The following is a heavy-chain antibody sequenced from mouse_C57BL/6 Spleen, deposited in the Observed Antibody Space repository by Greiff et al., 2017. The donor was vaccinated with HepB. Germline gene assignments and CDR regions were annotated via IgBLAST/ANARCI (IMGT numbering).Heavy chain of an antibody. CDR1: GFTFSDYY. Sequence: DVMLVESGGGLVQPGGSLKLSCAASGFTFSDYYMYWVRQTPEKRLEWVAYISNGGGSTYYPDTVKGRFTISRDNAKNTLYLQMSRLKSEDTAMYYCARHDGYYGYYAMDYWGQGTSVTVSS. J-gene: IGHJ4*01. V-gene: IGHV5-12*01. D-gene: IGHD2-3*01. CDR2: ISNGGGST. CDR3: ARHDGYYGYYAMDY.